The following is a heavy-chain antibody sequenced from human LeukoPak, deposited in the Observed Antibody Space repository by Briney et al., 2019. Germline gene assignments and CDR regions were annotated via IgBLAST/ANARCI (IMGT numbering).Heavy chain of an antibody. Sequence: SETLSLTCAVFGVSIKSYYWSWIRQPPGKGLEWIGYIYYSGTTNYNPSFKSRVTMSLDTSKNQVSLNLNSVTAVDTAVYFCATLGDFDFWGQGALVAVSS. CDR2: IYYSGTT. CDR1: GVSIKSYY. D-gene: IGHD3-16*01. CDR3: ATLGDFDF. J-gene: IGHJ4*02. V-gene: IGHV4-59*01.